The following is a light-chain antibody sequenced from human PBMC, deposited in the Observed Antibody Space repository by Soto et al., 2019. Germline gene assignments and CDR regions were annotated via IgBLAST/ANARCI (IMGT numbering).Light chain of an antibody. J-gene: IGLJ2*01. CDR1: SSVIGGYNY. CDR2: ELS. V-gene: IGLV2-8*01. CDR3: SSYAGSNNFVV. Sequence: QSVLTQPPSASGSPGQSVTISCTGTSSVIGGYNYVSWYQQHPGKAPKLMIYELSKRPSGVPDRFSGSKSGNTASRTVSGVQAEDEADYYCSSYAGSNNFVVFGGGTKLTVL.